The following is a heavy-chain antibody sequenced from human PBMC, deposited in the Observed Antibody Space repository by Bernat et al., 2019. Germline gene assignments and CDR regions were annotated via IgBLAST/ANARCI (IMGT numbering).Heavy chain of an antibody. Sequence: QLQLQESGPGLVKPSETLSLTCTVSVGSISSSSYYWGWIRQPPWKGLEWIGSFYYSGSTYYNPSLKSRVTISVDTSKNQFSLKLSSVTAADTAVYYCARPGSIAAADYFDYWGQGTLVTVSS. CDR2: FYYSGST. V-gene: IGHV4-39*01. CDR1: VGSISSSSYY. D-gene: IGHD6-13*01. J-gene: IGHJ4*02. CDR3: ARPGSIAAADYFDY.